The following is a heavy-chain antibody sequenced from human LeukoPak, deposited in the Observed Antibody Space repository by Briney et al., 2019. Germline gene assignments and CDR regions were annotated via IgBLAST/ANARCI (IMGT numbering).Heavy chain of an antibody. CDR2: IIPIFGTA. Sequence: SVKVSCKASGGTFSSYAISWVRQAPGQGLGWMGGIIPIFGTANYAQKFQGRVTITTDESTSTAYMELSSLRSEDTAVYYCASGSYSSSSGYFDYWGQGTLVTVSS. V-gene: IGHV1-69*05. CDR3: ASGSYSSSSGYFDY. J-gene: IGHJ4*02. CDR1: GGTFSSYA. D-gene: IGHD6-6*01.